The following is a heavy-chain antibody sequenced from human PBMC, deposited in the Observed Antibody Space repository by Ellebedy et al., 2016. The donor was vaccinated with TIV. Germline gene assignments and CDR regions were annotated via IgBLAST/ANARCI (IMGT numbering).Heavy chain of an antibody. CDR3: ARGRRDNWSSYLFDH. V-gene: IGHV1-8*01. D-gene: IGHD1-1*01. J-gene: IGHJ4*02. Sequence: AVSVKVSCKASGYTFASYDINWVRQANGQGLEWMGWMNPKSGNTGYAQKFQGRVTMTRNTSISTAFMELSSLRSEDTAVYYCARGRRDNWSSYLFDHWGQGTLVPVSS. CDR1: GYTFASYD. CDR2: MNPKSGNT.